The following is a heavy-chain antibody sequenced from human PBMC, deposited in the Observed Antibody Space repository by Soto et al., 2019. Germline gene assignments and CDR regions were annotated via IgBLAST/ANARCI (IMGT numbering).Heavy chain of an antibody. CDR2: IYSGGST. Sequence: EVQLVESGGGLVQPGGSLRLSCAASGFTVSSNYMSWVRQAPGKGLEWVSVIYSGGSTYYADSVKGRFTISRDNSENTLYLQMNSLRAEDTAVYYCARTCSVGTCAFDYWGQGTLVTVSS. D-gene: IGHD2-15*01. CDR1: GFTVSSNY. V-gene: IGHV3-66*01. CDR3: ARTCSVGTCAFDY. J-gene: IGHJ4*02.